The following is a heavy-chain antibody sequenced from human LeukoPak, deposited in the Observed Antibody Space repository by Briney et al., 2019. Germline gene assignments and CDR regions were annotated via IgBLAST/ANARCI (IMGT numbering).Heavy chain of an antibody. Sequence: SVKVSCKASGGTFSSYAISWVRQAPGQGLEWMGGIIPIFGTANYAQKFQGRVTITTDESTSTAYMELSSLRSEDTAVYYCASRSAQKGGWLKMYYYYYMDVWGKGTTVTVSS. CDR2: IIPIFGTA. CDR3: ASRSAQKGGWLKMYYYYYMDV. CDR1: GGTFSSYA. D-gene: IGHD6-19*01. J-gene: IGHJ6*03. V-gene: IGHV1-69*05.